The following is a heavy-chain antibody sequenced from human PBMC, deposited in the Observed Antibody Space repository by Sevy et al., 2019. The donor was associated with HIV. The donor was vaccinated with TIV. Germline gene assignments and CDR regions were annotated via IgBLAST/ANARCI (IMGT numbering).Heavy chain of an antibody. CDR1: GFTFSSHY. CDR3: AREALYYYDSERHYDDAFDM. D-gene: IGHD3-22*01. CDR2: IKQDGSDK. J-gene: IGHJ3*02. V-gene: IGHV3-7*01. Sequence: GGSLRLSCAASGFTFSSHYMSWVRQAPGKGLEWVANIKQDGSDKLYVESVKGRFTISRDNAKKSLYLQLSSLRAEDTAMYFCAREALYYYDSERHYDDAFDMWGPGTMVTVSS.